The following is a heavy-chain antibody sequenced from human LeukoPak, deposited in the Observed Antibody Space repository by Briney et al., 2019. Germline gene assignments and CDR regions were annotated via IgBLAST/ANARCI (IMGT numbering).Heavy chain of an antibody. J-gene: IGHJ4*02. CDR1: GYTFTSYD. D-gene: IGHD3-10*01. Sequence: ASVKVSCKASGYTFTSYDINWVRQATGQGLEWMGWMNPNSGNTGYAQKFQGRVTITRNTSISTAYMELSSPRSEDTAVYYCARRITMVRGVISDYWGQGTLVTVSS. V-gene: IGHV1-8*03. CDR2: MNPNSGNT. CDR3: ARRITMVRGVISDY.